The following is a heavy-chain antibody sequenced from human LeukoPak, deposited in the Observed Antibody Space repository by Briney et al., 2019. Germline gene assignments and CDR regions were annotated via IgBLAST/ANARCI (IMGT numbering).Heavy chain of an antibody. D-gene: IGHD3-3*01. CDR2: MWDDATNK. Sequence: PWMSLRLSCAASGLTLSGSGMHWVRQAPGKGLEWVAVMWDDATNKYYADSVKGRFTISRDNSKNTLYLQMSNLGAEDTAVYYCARVFWEKDGFIGAFDIWGQGTMVTVSS. CDR1: GLTLSGSG. J-gene: IGHJ3*02. V-gene: IGHV3-33*01. CDR3: ARVFWEKDGFIGAFDI.